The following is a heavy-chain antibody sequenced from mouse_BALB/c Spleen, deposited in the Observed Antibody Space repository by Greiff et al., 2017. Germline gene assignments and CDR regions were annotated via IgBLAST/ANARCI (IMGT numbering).Heavy chain of an antibody. CDR1: GFTFSSYG. Sequence: EVKLVESGGDLVKPGGSLKLSCAASGFTFSSYGMSWVRQTPDKRLEWVATISSGGSYTYYPDSVKGRFTISIDNAKNTLYLQMSSLKSEDTAMYYCARHRDGSSLYYFDYWGQGTTLTVSS. J-gene: IGHJ2*01. CDR2: ISSGGSYT. V-gene: IGHV5-6*01. D-gene: IGHD1-1*01. CDR3: ARHRDGSSLYYFDY.